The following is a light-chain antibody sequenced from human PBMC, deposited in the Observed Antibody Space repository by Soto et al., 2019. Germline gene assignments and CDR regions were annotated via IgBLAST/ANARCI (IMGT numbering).Light chain of an antibody. CDR2: DVN. V-gene: IGLV2-11*01. J-gene: IGLJ2*01. Sequence: QSVLTQPHSVSGSPGQSVTISCTGTSSDVGGYNYVSWYQQHPGKAPRLMIYDVNERPSGVPDRFSGSKSGNTASLTISGLQADDEADYYCCSYAGSYVVFGGGTKLTVL. CDR3: CSYAGSYVV. CDR1: SSDVGGYNY.